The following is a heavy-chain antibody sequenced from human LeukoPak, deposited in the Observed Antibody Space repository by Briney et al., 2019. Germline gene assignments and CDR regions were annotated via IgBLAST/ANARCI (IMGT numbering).Heavy chain of an antibody. CDR3: TTGVVVIL. Sequence: GGSLRLSCAASGFSFSNAWMTWVRQAPGKGLEWVGRIESKTDGGTIEYAAPVKGRFTISRDDSKNTLYLQMNSLKSEDTAVYYCTTGVVVILWGQGTLVTVSS. J-gene: IGHJ4*02. CDR2: IESKTDGGTI. CDR1: GFSFSNAW. D-gene: IGHD3-22*01. V-gene: IGHV3-15*04.